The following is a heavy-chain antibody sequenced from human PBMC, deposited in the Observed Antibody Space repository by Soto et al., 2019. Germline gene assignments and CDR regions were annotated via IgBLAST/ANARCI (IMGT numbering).Heavy chain of an antibody. J-gene: IGHJ6*02. CDR3: ARDDPIFGVIPRMDI. Sequence: EVQLVESGGSLVNPGGSLRLSCSASGFPFSSYTMYWVRQAPGKGLEWVSSITTAATRNIFYADSVKGRFTISRDNANNILYLQMNNVRVEDTAVYYCARDDPIFGVIPRMDIWGQGTTVTVSS. V-gene: IGHV3-21*02. CDR2: ITTAATRNI. D-gene: IGHD3-3*01. CDR1: GFPFSSYT.